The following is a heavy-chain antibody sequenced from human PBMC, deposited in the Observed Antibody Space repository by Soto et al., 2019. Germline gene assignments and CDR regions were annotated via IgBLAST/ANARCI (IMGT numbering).Heavy chain of an antibody. J-gene: IGHJ5*02. D-gene: IGHD1-1*01. CDR2: ISRGGIT. V-gene: IGHV4-38-2*01. Sequence: KTSETLSLICAVSCYSISSGLYWGWIRLPPGKGVEWIGTISRGGITYYNPSLKSRVTISIYTSKNHFSLRLSSVTATDTAVYFCALGNRDWSYPGGQGTLVTVSS. CDR3: ALGNRDWSYP. CDR1: CYSISSGLY.